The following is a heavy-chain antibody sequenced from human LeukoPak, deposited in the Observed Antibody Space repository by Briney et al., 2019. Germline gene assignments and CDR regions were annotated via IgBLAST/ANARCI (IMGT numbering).Heavy chain of an antibody. Sequence: GGSLRLSCAASGFTFSNYAMSWVRQAPGKGLEWVSTVSASGGSAYYADSVKGRFTFSRDNSKNTLYLQMSSLRADDTAVYYCAKTIPNSGYVIDYWGQGTLVTVSS. J-gene: IGHJ4*02. V-gene: IGHV3-23*01. CDR1: GFTFSNYA. CDR3: AKTIPNSGYVIDY. D-gene: IGHD5-12*01. CDR2: VSASGGSA.